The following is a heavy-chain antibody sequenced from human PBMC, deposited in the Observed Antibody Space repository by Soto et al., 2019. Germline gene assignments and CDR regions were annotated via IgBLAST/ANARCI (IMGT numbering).Heavy chain of an antibody. J-gene: IGHJ6*02. CDR1: GGTFSSYA. CDR2: IFPIFGTA. Sequence: SVKVSCKASGGTFSSYAISWVRQAPGQGLEWMGGIFPIFGTANYAQKFQGRVTITADESTSTAYMELSSLRSEDTAVYYCARDRGYYGSGSYRDYYYGMDVWGQGTTVTVSS. D-gene: IGHD3-10*01. V-gene: IGHV1-69*13. CDR3: ARDRGYYGSGSYRDYYYGMDV.